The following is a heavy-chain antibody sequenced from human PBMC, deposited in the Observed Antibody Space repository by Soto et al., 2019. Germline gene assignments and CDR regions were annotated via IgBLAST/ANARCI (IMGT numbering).Heavy chain of an antibody. V-gene: IGHV4-34*01. CDR2: INHSGST. Sequence: TLSLTCAVYGGSFSGYDWSWIRQPPGKGLEWIGEINHSGSTNYNPSLKSRVTISVDTSKNQFSLKLSSVTAADTAVYYCARLSGRSTSYYMDVWGKGTTVTVSS. D-gene: IGHD3-10*01. J-gene: IGHJ6*03. CDR1: GGSFSGYD. CDR3: ARLSGRSTSYYMDV.